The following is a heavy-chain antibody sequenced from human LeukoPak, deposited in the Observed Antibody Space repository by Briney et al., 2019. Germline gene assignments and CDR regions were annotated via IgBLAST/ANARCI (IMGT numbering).Heavy chain of an antibody. CDR2: ISAYNGNT. CDR3: ARNYDSSGYYYDWYYYGMDV. V-gene: IGHV1-18*01. CDR1: GYTFTSYG. Sequence: ASVKVSCKASGYTFTSYGISWVRQAPGQGLEWMGWISAYNGNTNYAQKLQGRVTMTTDTSTSTDYMELRSLRSDDTAVYYCARNYDSSGYYYDWYYYGMDVWGQGTTVTVSS. D-gene: IGHD3-22*01. J-gene: IGHJ6*02.